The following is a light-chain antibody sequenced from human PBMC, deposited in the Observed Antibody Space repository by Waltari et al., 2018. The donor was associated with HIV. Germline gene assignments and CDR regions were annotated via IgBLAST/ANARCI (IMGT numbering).Light chain of an antibody. Sequence: HSVLTQPPSASVTPGEGVTMSCSGSSPNTVTNYFSCYMQFPGTAPELVVYHTNQRPLGVPDRFAGSKSGTSASLAISGLRSEDEADYYCAAWDDSLSAWLFGGGTRLNVL. CDR1: SPNTVTNY. CDR3: AAWDDSLSAWL. V-gene: IGLV1-47*01. J-gene: IGLJ2*01. CDR2: HTN.